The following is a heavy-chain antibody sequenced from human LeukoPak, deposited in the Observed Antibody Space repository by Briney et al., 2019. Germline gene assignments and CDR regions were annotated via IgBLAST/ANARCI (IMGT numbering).Heavy chain of an antibody. CDR1: GGSISSYY. CDR2: INHSGST. V-gene: IGHV4-34*01. CDR3: ATKPDYGERNWFDP. D-gene: IGHD4-17*01. J-gene: IGHJ5*02. Sequence: SETLSLTCTVSGGSISSYYWSWIRQPPGKGLEWIGEINHSGSTNYNPSLKSRVTISVDTTKNQFSLKLSSVTAADTAVYYCATKPDYGERNWFDPWGQGTLVTVSS.